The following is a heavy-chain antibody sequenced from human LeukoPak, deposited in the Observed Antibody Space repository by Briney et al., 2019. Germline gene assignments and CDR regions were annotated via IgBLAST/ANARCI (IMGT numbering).Heavy chain of an antibody. Sequence: SQTLSLTCAVSGGSITYGGYSWSWIRQPPGKVLEWIGYIHHTGSTYFNPALKSRITMSVDRSKRLFSLNLTSGTAADTAVYHCARENYGDAPASWGQGPLVPVPS. CDR1: GGSITYGGYS. V-gene: IGHV4-30-2*01. CDR3: ARENYGDAPAS. CDR2: IHHTGST. J-gene: IGHJ1*01. D-gene: IGHD4-17*01.